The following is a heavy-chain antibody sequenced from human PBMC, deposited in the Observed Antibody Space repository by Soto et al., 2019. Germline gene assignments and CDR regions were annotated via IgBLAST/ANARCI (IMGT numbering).Heavy chain of an antibody. CDR3: ASVMTLIRIAEILHWFDP. CDR1: GGSISSSSYY. CDR2: IYYSGST. V-gene: IGHV4-39*01. D-gene: IGHD2-15*01. Sequence: SETLSLTCTVSGGSISSSSYYWGWIRQPPGKGLEWIGSIYYSGSTYYNPSLKSRVTISVDTSKNQFSLKLSSVTAADTAVYYCASVMTLIRIAEILHWFDPWGQGTLVTVSS. J-gene: IGHJ5*02.